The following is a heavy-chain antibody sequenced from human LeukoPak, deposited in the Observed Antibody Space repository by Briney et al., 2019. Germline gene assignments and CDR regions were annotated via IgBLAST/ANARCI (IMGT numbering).Heavy chain of an antibody. CDR3: ARYFTGGSDY. Sequence: GESLKISCKGSGYSFSTYWIGWVRQMPGKGVEWMGLIYAGDSDTRYSPSFQGPVNISVDKSISTAYLQWSNLKASDTAIYYCARYFTGGSDYWGQGTLVTVSS. J-gene: IGHJ4*02. V-gene: IGHV5-51*01. CDR1: GYSFSTYW. CDR2: IYAGDSDT. D-gene: IGHD3-16*01.